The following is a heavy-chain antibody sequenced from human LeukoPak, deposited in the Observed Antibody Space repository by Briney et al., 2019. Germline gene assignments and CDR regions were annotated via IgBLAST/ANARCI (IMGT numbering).Heavy chain of an antibody. CDR3: ARELRYFDWLSMEYYFDY. J-gene: IGHJ4*02. CDR1: GYSFTSYW. D-gene: IGHD3-9*01. Sequence: GESLKISCKGSGYSFTSYWIGWVRQMPGKGPEWMGIIYPGDSDTRYSPSFQGQVTISADKFISTAYLQWSSLKASDTAMYYCARELRYFDWLSMEYYFDYWGQGTLVTVSS. CDR2: IYPGDSDT. V-gene: IGHV5-51*01.